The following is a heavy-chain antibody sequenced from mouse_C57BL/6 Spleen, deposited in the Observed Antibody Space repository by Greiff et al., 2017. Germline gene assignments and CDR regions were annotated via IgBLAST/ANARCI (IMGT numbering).Heavy chain of an antibody. CDR1: GYAFSSYW. CDR3: SRAYYSGSSYDAY. D-gene: IGHD1-1*01. Sequence: QVQLKQSGAELVKPGASVKISCKASGYAFSSYWMNWVKQRPGKGLEWIGQIYPGDGDTNYNGKFKGKATLTADKSSSTAYMHLSSLTSEASAVYFCSRAYYSGSSYDAYWGQGTTLTVSS. J-gene: IGHJ2*01. V-gene: IGHV1-80*01. CDR2: IYPGDGDT.